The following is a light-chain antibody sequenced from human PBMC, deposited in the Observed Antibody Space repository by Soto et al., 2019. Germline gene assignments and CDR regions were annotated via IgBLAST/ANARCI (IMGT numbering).Light chain of an antibody. Sequence: QSVLAQPASVSGSPEQSVTISCTGTSSDVGTYNLVSWYQQHPGKAPKLIIYEVTERPSGVSNRFSGSKFGNTASLTISGLLPEDEADYYFCSYGGSSALPYVFGTGTKVTVL. CDR3: CSYGGSSALPYV. CDR2: EVT. J-gene: IGLJ1*01. CDR1: SSDVGTYNL. V-gene: IGLV2-23*02.